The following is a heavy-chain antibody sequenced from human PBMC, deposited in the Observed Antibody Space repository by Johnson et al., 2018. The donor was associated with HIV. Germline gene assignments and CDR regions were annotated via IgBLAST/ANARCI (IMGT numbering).Heavy chain of an antibody. CDR2: ISGTGGST. CDR1: GFTFSSYA. CDR3: AKSQDRSAYDYDFDL. V-gene: IGHV3-23*04. J-gene: IGHJ3*01. Sequence: VQLVESGGDLVQPGGSLGLSCAASGFTFSSYAMSWVRQAPGRGLEWVSSISGTGGSTYYEDSVKGRFTISRDNSKNTLFLQMNSLRADDTAVYYCAKSQDRSAYDYDFDLWGQGTMVTVSS. D-gene: IGHD5-12*01.